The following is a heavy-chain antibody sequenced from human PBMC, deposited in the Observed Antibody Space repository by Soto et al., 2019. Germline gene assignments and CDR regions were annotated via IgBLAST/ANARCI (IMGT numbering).Heavy chain of an antibody. CDR2: ISYDGSNK. D-gene: IGHD1-1*01. CDR3: ARNDGVETFDY. CDR1: GFTFCSYG. V-gene: IGHV3-30*03. Sequence: PGGSLRLSCAASGFTFCSYGMHWVRQAPGKGLEWVAVISYDGSNKYYADSVKGRFTISRDNSKNTLYLQMNSLRAEDTAVYYCARNDGVETFDYWGQGTLVTVSS. J-gene: IGHJ4*02.